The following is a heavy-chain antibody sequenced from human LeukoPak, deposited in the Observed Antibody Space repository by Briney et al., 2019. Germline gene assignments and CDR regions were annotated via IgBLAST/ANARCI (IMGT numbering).Heavy chain of an antibody. V-gene: IGHV3-23*01. Sequence: GGSLRLSCAASGFTFSTYAMTWVRQAPGKGLEWVSAISGNGGSTYSADSVKGRFTISRDNSKNTLYLQMNSLTAEDTAVYYCARGPVVPSATYFFDYWGQGTLVVVSS. CDR3: ARGPVVPSATYFFDY. CDR1: GFTFSTYA. D-gene: IGHD2-2*01. J-gene: IGHJ4*02. CDR2: ISGNGGST.